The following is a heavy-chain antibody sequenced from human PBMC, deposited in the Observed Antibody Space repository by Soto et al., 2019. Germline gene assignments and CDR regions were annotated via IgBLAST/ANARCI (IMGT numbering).Heavy chain of an antibody. D-gene: IGHD2-21*01. V-gene: IGHV4-39*01. CDR1: GGSVSSSDSY. CDR3: ARIVMGSVITYHYMDV. CDR2: IYYSGYT. J-gene: IGHJ6*03. Sequence: QLQLQESGPGLVKPSETLSLTCTVSGGSVSSSDSYWGWIRQPPGKGLEWIATIYYSGYTYYNASLRSRVTISVDTSTDQFSLRLSSVTAADTAVYYCARIVMGSVITYHYMDVWGDGTTVTVSS.